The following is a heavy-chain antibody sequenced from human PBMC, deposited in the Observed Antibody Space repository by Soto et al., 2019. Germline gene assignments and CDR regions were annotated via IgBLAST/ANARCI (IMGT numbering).Heavy chain of an antibody. CDR3: ASFVYGSGSYYTVF. V-gene: IGHV3-33*01. J-gene: IGHJ4*02. D-gene: IGHD3-10*01. CDR2: IWYDGSNK. CDR1: GFTFSSYG. Sequence: GGSLRLSCAASGFTFSSYGMHWVRQAPGKGLEWVAVIWYDGSNKYYADSVKGRFTISRDNSKNTLYLQMNSLRAEDTAVYYCASFVYGSGSYYTVFWGQGTLVTVFS.